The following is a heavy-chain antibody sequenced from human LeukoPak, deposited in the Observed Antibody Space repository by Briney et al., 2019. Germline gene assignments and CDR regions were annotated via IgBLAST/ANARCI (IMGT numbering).Heavy chain of an antibody. V-gene: IGHV4-30-2*01. CDR3: AREGMSGSYRRFDY. Sequence: SETLSLTCAVSGGSISSGGYYWNWIRQPPGKGLEWIGHIDHSGSTYYNPSLKSRVSISVDWSKTQFSLKLSSVTAADTAVYYCAREGMSGSYRRFDYWGQGTLVTVSS. J-gene: IGHJ4*02. CDR2: IDHSGST. CDR1: GGSISSGGYY. D-gene: IGHD1-26*01.